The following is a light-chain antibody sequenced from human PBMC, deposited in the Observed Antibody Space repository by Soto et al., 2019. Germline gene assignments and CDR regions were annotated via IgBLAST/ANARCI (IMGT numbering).Light chain of an antibody. V-gene: IGKV3-11*01. CDR3: QQRSNWRT. CDR1: QSVSIY. J-gene: IGKJ4*01. Sequence: EIVLTQSPATLSLSPGERATLSCRASQSVSIYLAWYQQKSGQAPRLLIYDASNRATGIPARFSGSGSGTDFTLTISRLEPEDFAVYYCQQRSNWRTFGGGTKVEIK. CDR2: DAS.